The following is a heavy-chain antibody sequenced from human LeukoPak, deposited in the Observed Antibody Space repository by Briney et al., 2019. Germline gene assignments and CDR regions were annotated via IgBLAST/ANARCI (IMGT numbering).Heavy chain of an antibody. V-gene: IGHV4-34*01. CDR2: INHSGRT. J-gene: IGHJ2*01. CDR1: GGSFSGYY. D-gene: IGHD6-13*01. CDR3: ARVYYSSSYDYWYFDL. Sequence: SETLSLTCAVYGGSFSGYYWSWIRQPPGKGLEWIGEINHSGRTNYNPSLTSRVTISVDTSKNQFSLKLSSVTAADTAVYYCARVYYSSSYDYWYFDLWGRGTLVTVSS.